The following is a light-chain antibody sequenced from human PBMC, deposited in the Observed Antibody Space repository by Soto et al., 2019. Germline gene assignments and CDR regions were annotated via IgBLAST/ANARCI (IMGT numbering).Light chain of an antibody. Sequence: DIQMTQSPSSLSASVGDRVTITCRASQGISSRLAWYQQKPEKAPKSLTYAASSLQSGVPSRFSGSGPETDFTLSISSRQPEDFATYSVQQYNSYPTTFGGGTKVEIK. V-gene: IGKV1D-16*01. CDR3: QQYNSYPTT. CDR2: AAS. J-gene: IGKJ4*01. CDR1: QGISSR.